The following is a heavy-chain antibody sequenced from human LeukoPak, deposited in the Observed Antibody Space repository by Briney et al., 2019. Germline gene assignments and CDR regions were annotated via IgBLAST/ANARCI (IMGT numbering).Heavy chain of an antibody. CDR3: ARDMHEFYFDY. CDR2: INTGGGT. V-gene: IGHV3-23*01. D-gene: IGHD2-2*01. Sequence: GGSLRLSCAASGFTFNNYAMTWVRQAPGKRQEWVSTINTGGGTYYADSVKGRFTMSQYNSRNSLFLQMNTLSADDTSVYFCARDMHEFYFDYWGQGTLVTVSS. CDR1: GFTFNNYA. J-gene: IGHJ4*02.